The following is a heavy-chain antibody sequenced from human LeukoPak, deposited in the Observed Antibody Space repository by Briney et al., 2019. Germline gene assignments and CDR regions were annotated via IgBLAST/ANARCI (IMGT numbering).Heavy chain of an antibody. CDR3: AMSSSSQRGYYYYGMDV. V-gene: IGHV5-10-1*01. CDR2: IDPSDSYT. D-gene: IGHD6-13*01. CDR1: GYSFISYW. J-gene: IGHJ6*02. Sequence: GESLKISCKGSGYSFISYWISWVRQMPGKGLEWMGRIDPSDSYTNYSPSFQGHVTISADKSISTAYLQWSSLKATDTAMYYCAMSSSSQRGYYYYGMDVWGQGTTVTVSS.